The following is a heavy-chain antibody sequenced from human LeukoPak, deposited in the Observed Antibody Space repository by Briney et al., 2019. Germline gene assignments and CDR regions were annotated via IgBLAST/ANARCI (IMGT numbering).Heavy chain of an antibody. D-gene: IGHD3-22*01. V-gene: IGHV3-30*14. Sequence: GGSLRLSCAASGFTFSSYAMHWVRQAPGKGLEWVTAISDDETYKFYADSVKGRFTISRDNSKNKMYLQMNSLRAEDTAVYYCARHYDSSAYGYFDLWGRGTLVTVSS. J-gene: IGHJ2*01. CDR2: ISDDETYK. CDR3: ARHYDSSAYGYFDL. CDR1: GFTFSSYA.